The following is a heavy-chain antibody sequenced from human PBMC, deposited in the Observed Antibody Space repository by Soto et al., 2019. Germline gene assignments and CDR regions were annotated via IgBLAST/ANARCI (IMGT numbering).Heavy chain of an antibody. V-gene: IGHV3-23*01. CDR3: AKDQRSITIFGGVLPNYYYGMDV. J-gene: IGHJ6*02. CDR1: GFTFSSYA. D-gene: IGHD3-3*01. CDR2: ISGSGGST. Sequence: GGSLRLSCAASGFTFSSYAMSWVRQAPGKGLEWVSAISGSGGSTYYADSVKGRFTISRDNSKNTLYLQMNSLRAEDTAVYYCAKDQRSITIFGGVLPNYYYGMDVWGHGTTVTVPS.